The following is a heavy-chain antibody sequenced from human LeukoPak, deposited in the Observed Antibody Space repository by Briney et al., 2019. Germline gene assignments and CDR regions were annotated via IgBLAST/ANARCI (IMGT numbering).Heavy chain of an antibody. V-gene: IGHV4-31*03. CDR3: ARGVVVVAATLEVQWFDP. Sequence: PSETLSLTCTVSGGSISSGGYYWSWIRQHPGKGLEWIGYIYCSGSTYYNPSLKSRVTISVDTSKNQFSLRLSSVTAADTAVYYCARGVVVVAATLEVQWFDPWGQGTLVTVSS. CDR2: IYCSGST. CDR1: GGSISSGGYY. D-gene: IGHD2-15*01. J-gene: IGHJ5*02.